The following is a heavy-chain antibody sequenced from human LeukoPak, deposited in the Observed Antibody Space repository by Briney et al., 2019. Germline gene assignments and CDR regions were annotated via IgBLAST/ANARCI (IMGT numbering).Heavy chain of an antibody. V-gene: IGHV3-11*01. CDR1: GLTFSDYY. CDR2: ISGSGDTI. D-gene: IGHD3-10*01. J-gene: IGHJ4*02. CDR3: ATWTGLVPG. Sequence: PGGSLRLSCAASGLTFSDYYMSWIRQAPGKGLEWVSYISGSGDTIDYADSVRARFTISRDNAKNSLYLQMNSLRAEDTAVYYCATWTGLVPGWGQGTLVTVSS.